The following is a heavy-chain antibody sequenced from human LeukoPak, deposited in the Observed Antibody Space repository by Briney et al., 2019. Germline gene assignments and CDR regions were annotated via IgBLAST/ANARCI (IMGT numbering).Heavy chain of an antibody. D-gene: IGHD1-26*01. CDR2: IYTSGGT. V-gene: IGHV4-61*02. J-gene: IGHJ1*01. CDR1: GGSISSGSYY. Sequence: SQTLSLTCTVSGGSISSGSYYWSWIRQPAGKGLEWIGRIYTSGGTNYNPSLKSRVTISVDTSKNQFSLKLSSVTAADTAVYYCARTYSGSPQYFQHWGQGTLVTVSS. CDR3: ARTYSGSPQYFQH.